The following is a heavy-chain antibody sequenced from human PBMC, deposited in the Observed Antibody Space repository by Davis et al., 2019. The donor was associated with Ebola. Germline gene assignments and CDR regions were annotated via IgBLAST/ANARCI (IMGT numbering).Heavy chain of an antibody. J-gene: IGHJ6*02. V-gene: IGHV3-30*02. CDR3: AKDLVVAPYYYYGMDV. CDR1: GFTFSSYG. CDR2: IRYDGSNK. Sequence: PGGSLRLSCAASGFTFSSYGMNWVRQAPGKGLEWVAFIRYDGSNKYYADSVKGRFTISRDNSKNTLYLQMNSLRAEDTAVYYCAKDLVVAPYYYYGMDVWGQGTTVTVSS. D-gene: IGHD2-15*01.